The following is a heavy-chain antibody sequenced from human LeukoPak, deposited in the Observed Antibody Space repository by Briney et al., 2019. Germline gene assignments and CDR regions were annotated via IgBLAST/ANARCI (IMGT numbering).Heavy chain of an antibody. V-gene: IGHV3-74*01. CDR2: INSDGSST. CDR3: ARDLGAYYDSSDNWFDP. D-gene: IGHD3-22*01. J-gene: IGHJ5*02. CDR1: GFTFSSYW. Sequence: GGSLRLSCAASGFTFSSYWMHWVRQAPGKGLVWVSRINSDGSSTSYADSVKGRFTISRDNAKNTLYLQMNSLRAEDTAVYYCARDLGAYYDSSDNWFDPWGQGTLVTVSS.